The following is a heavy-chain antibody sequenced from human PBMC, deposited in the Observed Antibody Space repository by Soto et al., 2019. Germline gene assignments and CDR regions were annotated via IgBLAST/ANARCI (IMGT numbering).Heavy chain of an antibody. Sequence: PGGSLRLSCAASGFTVSSNYMSWVRQAPGKGLEWVSVIYSGGSTYYADSVKGRFTISRDNSKNTLYLQMNSLRAEDTAVYYCARETGTSYGSFDYWGQGTLVTVS. CDR3: ARETGTSYGSFDY. J-gene: IGHJ4*02. CDR2: IYSGGST. D-gene: IGHD1-1*01. V-gene: IGHV3-66*01. CDR1: GFTVSSNY.